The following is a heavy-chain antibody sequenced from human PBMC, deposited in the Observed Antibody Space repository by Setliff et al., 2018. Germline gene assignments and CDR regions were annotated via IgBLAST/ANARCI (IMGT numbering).Heavy chain of an antibody. J-gene: IGHJ6*02. CDR1: GYSFSSYW. V-gene: IGHV5-51*01. Sequence: PGESLKISCKGSGYSFSSYWIVWVRQMPGKGLEWMGTIYPGDSDTRYSPSFQGQVTISADKSISTAYLQWSSLKASDTTMYYCARPSGWPRGDYYYGMDVWGQGTTVTVSS. CDR2: IYPGDSDT. CDR3: ARPSGWPRGDYYYGMDV. D-gene: IGHD6-19*01.